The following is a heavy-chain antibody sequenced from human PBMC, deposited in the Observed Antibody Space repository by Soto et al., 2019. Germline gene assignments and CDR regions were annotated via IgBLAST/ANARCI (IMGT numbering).Heavy chain of an antibody. CDR3: ARAIVVVPAAMEYYYYYGMDV. V-gene: IGHV4-31*03. CDR1: CGSISSGGYY. D-gene: IGHD2-2*01. Sequence: SETLSLTCTVSCGSISSGGYYWSWLRQHPGKGLEWIGYIYYSGSTYYNPSLKSRVTISVDTSKNQFSLKLSSVTAADTAVYYCARAIVVVPAAMEYYYYYGMDVWGQGTTVTVSS. J-gene: IGHJ6*02. CDR2: IYYSGST.